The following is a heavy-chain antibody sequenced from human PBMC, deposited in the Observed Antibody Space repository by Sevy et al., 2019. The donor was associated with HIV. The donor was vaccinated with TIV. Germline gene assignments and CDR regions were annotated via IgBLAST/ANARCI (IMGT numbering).Heavy chain of an antibody. J-gene: IGHJ4*02. D-gene: IGHD6-13*01. CDR1: GFTFSDHY. V-gene: IGHV3-11*01. CDR2: ISSGGSTK. Sequence: GGSLRLSCAASGFTFSDHYMSWIRQAPGKGLEWVSFISSGGSTKYYGDSVRGRFTISRDNAKNSLYLQMNSLRAEDTAVYYCARDPRTAAAGTRYFDYWGQGTLVTVSS. CDR3: ARDPRTAAAGTRYFDY.